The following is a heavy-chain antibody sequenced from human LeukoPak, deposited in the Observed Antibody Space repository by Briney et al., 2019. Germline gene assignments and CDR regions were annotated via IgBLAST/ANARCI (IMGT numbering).Heavy chain of an antibody. CDR2: IYHSGST. D-gene: IGHD3-10*01. Sequence: SETLSLTCAVSGGSISSSNWWSWVRQPPGKGLEWIGEIYHSGSTNYNPSLKSRVTISVDKSKNQFSLKLSSVTAADTAVYYCARVLWFGELLPYYFDYWGQGTLVTVSS. CDR3: ARVLWFGELLPYYFDY. V-gene: IGHV4-4*02. J-gene: IGHJ4*02. CDR1: GGSISSSNW.